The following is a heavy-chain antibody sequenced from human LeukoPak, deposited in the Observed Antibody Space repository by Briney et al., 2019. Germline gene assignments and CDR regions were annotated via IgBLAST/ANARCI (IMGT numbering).Heavy chain of an antibody. Sequence: GGSLRLSCEASGFSFNSYWMSWVRQAPGKGLEWVANIKQDGSEEYYMDSVKGRFTISRDNAKNSLYLQMNSLRAEDTAVYYCAKYQRGAFDIWGQGTMVTVSS. CDR3: AKYQRGAFDI. J-gene: IGHJ3*02. D-gene: IGHD2-2*01. CDR2: IKQDGSEE. V-gene: IGHV3-7*02. CDR1: GFSFNSYW.